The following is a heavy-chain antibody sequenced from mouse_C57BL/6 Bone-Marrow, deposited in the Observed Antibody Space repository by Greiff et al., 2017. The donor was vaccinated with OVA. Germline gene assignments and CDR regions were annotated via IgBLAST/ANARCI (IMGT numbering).Heavy chain of an antibody. D-gene: IGHD1-1*01. J-gene: IGHJ4*01. V-gene: IGHV1-64*01. CDR3: ARSLYYYGSSLYAMDY. CDR2: IHPNSGST. Sequence: QVQLQQPGAELVKPGASVKLSCKASGYTFTSYWMHWVKQRPGQGLEWIGMIHPNSGSTNYNEKFKSKATLTVDKSSSTAYMQLSSLTSEDSAVYYCARSLYYYGSSLYAMDYWGQGTSVTVSS. CDR1: GYTFTSYW.